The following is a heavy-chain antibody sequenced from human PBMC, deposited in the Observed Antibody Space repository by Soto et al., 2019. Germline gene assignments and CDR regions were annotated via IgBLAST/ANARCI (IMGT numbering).Heavy chain of an antibody. V-gene: IGHV3-23*01. Sequence: LRLSCAASGFTFSSYAMSWVRQAPGKGLEWVSAISGSGGSTYYADSVKGRFTISRDNSKNTLYLQMNSLRAEDTAVYYCAKVLGRAVVPAATFDYWSQGTLVTVSS. CDR3: AKVLGRAVVPAATFDY. CDR1: GFTFSSYA. J-gene: IGHJ4*02. D-gene: IGHD2-2*01. CDR2: ISGSGGST.